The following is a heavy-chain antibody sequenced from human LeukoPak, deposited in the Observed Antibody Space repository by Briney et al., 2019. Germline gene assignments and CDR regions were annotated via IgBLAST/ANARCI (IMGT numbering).Heavy chain of an antibody. CDR3: ARGRVAVAAPDY. CDR2: IYYSGST. J-gene: IGHJ4*02. CDR1: GGSISSYY. Sequence: SETLSLTCTVSGGSISSYYWSWIRQPPGKGLEWIGYIYYSGSTNYNPSLKSRVTISVDTSKNQFSLKLSSVTAADTAVYYCARGRVAVAAPDYWGQGTLVTVSS. V-gene: IGHV4-59*12. D-gene: IGHD6-19*01.